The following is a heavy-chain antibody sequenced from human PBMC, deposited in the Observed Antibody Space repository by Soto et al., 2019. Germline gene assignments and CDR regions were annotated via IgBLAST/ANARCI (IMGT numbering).Heavy chain of an antibody. CDR2: IYHSGST. CDR1: GGSISSGGYS. J-gene: IGHJ4*02. CDR3: ARGSGSSGYYYDVDY. V-gene: IGHV4-30-2*01. Sequence: QLQLQESGSGLVKPSQTLSLTCAVSGGSISSGGYSWSWIRQPPGKGLEWIGYIYHSGSTYYNPSLKSRVTISVDRSKNQFSLKLSSVTAADTAVYYCARGSGSSGYYYDVDYWGQGTLVTVSS. D-gene: IGHD3-22*01.